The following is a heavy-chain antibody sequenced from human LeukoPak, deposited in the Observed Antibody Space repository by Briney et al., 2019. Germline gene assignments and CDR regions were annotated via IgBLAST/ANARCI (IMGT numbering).Heavy chain of an antibody. CDR1: GFTFSSYG. CDR3: AKEGDYYDSIYFDY. D-gene: IGHD3-22*01. Sequence: PGGSLRLSCAASGFTFSSYGMHWVRQAPGKGLEWVAVISYDGSNKYYADSVKGRFTISRDNSKNTLYLQMNSLRAEDTAVYYCAKEGDYYDSIYFDYWGQGTLVTVSS. J-gene: IGHJ4*02. CDR2: ISYDGSNK. V-gene: IGHV3-30*18.